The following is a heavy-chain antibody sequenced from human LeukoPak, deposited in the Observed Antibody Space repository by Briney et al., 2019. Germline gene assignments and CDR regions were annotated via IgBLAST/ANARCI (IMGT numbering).Heavy chain of an antibody. Sequence: SETLSLTCAVYGGSFSGYYWSWIRQPPGKGLEWIGEINHSGSTNYNPSLKSRVIISVDTSKNQFSLKLSSVTAADTAVYYCASSRRVPGVSIGYFDSWGQGTLVTVSS. CDR2: INHSGST. V-gene: IGHV4-34*01. CDR1: GGSFSGYY. CDR3: ASSRRVPGVSIGYFDS. D-gene: IGHD3-10*01. J-gene: IGHJ4*02.